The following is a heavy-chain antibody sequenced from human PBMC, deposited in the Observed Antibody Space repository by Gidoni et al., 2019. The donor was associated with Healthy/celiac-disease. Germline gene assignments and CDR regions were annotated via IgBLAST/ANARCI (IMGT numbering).Heavy chain of an antibody. Sequence: EVQLVESGGGLVQPGRSLRLSCAASGFTFDDSAMHWVRQAPGKGLEWVSGISWNSCSIGYADSGKGRFTISRDNAKNSLYLQMNSLRAEDTALYYCAKGRNYYDSSGYWDFDYWGQGTLVTVSS. CDR2: ISWNSCSI. V-gene: IGHV3-9*01. J-gene: IGHJ4*02. D-gene: IGHD3-22*01. CDR3: AKGRNYYDSSGYWDFDY. CDR1: GFTFDDSA.